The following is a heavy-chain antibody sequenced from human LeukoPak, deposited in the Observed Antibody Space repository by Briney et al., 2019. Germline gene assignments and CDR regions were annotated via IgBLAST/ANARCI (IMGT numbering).Heavy chain of an antibody. J-gene: IGHJ4*02. CDR3: AKALRHFDWVLSVFDY. D-gene: IGHD3-9*01. CDR2: ISWNSGSI. CDR1: GFTFDDYA. Sequence: GGSLRLSCAASGFTFDDYAMHWVRQAPGKGLEWVSGISWNSGSIGYADSVKGRVTISRDNAKNSLYLQMNSPRAEDTALYYCAKALRHFDWVLSVFDYWGQGTLVTVSS. V-gene: IGHV3-9*01.